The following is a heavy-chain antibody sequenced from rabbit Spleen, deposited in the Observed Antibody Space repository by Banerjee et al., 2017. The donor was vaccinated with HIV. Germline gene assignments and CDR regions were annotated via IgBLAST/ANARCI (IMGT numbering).Heavy chain of an antibody. Sequence: QEQLVESGGGLVRPGASLTLTCKASGFRFSFNNDYVMCWVRQAPGKGLEWIACINSYTAKSVYATWAKGPFTISKTSSTTVTLQMTSLTVADTATYFCARDYDTSVSYYFDLWGQGTLVTVS. CDR3: ARDYDTSVSYYFDL. CDR1: GFRFSFNNDYV. J-gene: IGHJ4*01. V-gene: IGHV1S45*01. D-gene: IGHD1-1*01. CDR2: INSYTAKS.